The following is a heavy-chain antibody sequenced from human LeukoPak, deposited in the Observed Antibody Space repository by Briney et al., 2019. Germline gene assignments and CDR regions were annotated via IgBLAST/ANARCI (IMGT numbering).Heavy chain of an antibody. D-gene: IGHD6-13*01. J-gene: IGHJ6*03. CDR2: INHSGST. V-gene: IGHV4-39*01. CDR1: GGSISSSSHY. CDR3: ARHGDHSSSWSPELYYYYYMDV. Sequence: SETLSLTCTVSGGSISSSSHYWGWIRQPPGKGLEWIGEINHSGSTNYNPSLKSRVTISVDTSKDQFSLKLSSVTAADTAVYYCARHGDHSSSWSPELYYYYYMDVWGKGTTVTISS.